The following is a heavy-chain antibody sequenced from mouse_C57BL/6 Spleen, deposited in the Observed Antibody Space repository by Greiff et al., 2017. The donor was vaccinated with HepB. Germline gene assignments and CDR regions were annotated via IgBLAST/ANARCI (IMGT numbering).Heavy chain of an antibody. V-gene: IGHV3-6*01. CDR3: AREREIYYGIFAY. CDR2: ISYDGSN. J-gene: IGHJ3*01. Sequence: ESGPGLVKPSQSLSLTCSVTGYSITSGYYWNWIRQFPGNKLEWMGYISYDGSNNYNPSLKNRISITRDTSKNQFFLKFNSVTTEDTATYYIAREREIYYGIFAYWGQGTLVTVSA. D-gene: IGHD2-1*01. CDR1: GYSITSGYY.